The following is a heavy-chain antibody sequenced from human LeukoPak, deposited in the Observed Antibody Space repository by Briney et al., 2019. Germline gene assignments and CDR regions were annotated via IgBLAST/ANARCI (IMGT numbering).Heavy chain of an antibody. Sequence: GGTLRLSCAASGFTFSSYGMSWVRQAPGKGLEWVSAISGSGDTTYYADSVKGRFTISRDNAKNSLYLQMNSLRAEDTALYYCARVGYYYDSSGYYYYDYWGQGTLVTVSS. CDR2: ISGSGDTT. V-gene: IGHV3-23*01. CDR1: GFTFSSYG. CDR3: ARVGYYYDSSGYYYYDY. J-gene: IGHJ4*02. D-gene: IGHD3-22*01.